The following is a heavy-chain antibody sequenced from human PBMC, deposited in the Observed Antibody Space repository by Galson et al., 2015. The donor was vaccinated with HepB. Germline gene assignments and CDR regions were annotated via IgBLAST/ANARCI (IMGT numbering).Heavy chain of an antibody. J-gene: IGHJ4*02. D-gene: IGHD5-24*01. CDR2: INKNGGFT. CDR1: GFIFDDYG. Sequence: SLRLSCAASGFIFDDYGMSWVRQSPGKGLEWVSGINKNGGFTAYADSLKGRFTISRDKSKNTLFLQMNNMRGEDTALYYCASLETRGMTTMPFDYWGQGTLVTVSS. CDR3: ASLETRGMTTMPFDY. V-gene: IGHV3-20*04.